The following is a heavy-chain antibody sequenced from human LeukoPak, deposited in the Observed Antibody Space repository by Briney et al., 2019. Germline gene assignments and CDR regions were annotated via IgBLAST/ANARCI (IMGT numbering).Heavy chain of an antibody. J-gene: IGHJ4*02. V-gene: IGHV4-59*01. CDR2: IYYSGST. Sequence: SETLSLTCTVSGGSINSYYWGWIRQSPGKELEWIGNIYYSGSTKYNPSLKSRVTISVDTSKNQFSLQVSSVTAADTAVYYCARIGHEDYYFDYWGQGTLVTVSS. CDR1: GGSINSYY. CDR3: ARIGHEDYYFDY.